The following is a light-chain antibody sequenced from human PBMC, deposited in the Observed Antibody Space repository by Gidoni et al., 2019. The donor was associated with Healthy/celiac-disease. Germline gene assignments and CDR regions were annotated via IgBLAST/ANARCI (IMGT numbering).Light chain of an antibody. CDR3: QAWVSSTARV. J-gene: IGLJ3*02. CDR2: QDS. CDR1: KLGDKY. Sequence: SYELTQPPSVSVSPGQTASITCSGDKLGDKYACWYQQKPGQSPVLVIYQDSKRPSGIPERFSGSNSGNTATLTISGTQAMDEAVYYCQAWVSSTARVFGGGTKLTVL. V-gene: IGLV3-1*01.